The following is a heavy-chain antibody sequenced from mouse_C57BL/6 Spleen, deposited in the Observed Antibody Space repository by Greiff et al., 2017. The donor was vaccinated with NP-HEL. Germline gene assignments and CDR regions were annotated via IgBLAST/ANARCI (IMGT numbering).Heavy chain of an antibody. J-gene: IGHJ1*03. CDR3: ARLYDYDEYFDV. CDR1: GFTFSDYG. Sequence: EVKLEESGGGLVKPGGSLKLSCAASGFTFSDYGMHWVRQAPEKGLEWVAYISSGSSTIYYADTVKGRFTISRDNAKNTLFLQMTSLRSEDTAMYYCARLYDYDEYFDVWGTGTTVTVSS. V-gene: IGHV5-17*01. D-gene: IGHD2-4*01. CDR2: ISSGSSTI.